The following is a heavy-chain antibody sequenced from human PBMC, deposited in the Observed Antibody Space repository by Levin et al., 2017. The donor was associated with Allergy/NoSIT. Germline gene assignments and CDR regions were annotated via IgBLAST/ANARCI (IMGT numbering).Heavy chain of an antibody. CDR2: ISYDGSNK. CDR1: GFTFSSYG. CDR3: AKDPSYYGSGSYVTY. Sequence: GGSLRLSCAASGFTFSSYGMHWVRQAPGKGLEWVAVISYDGSNKYYADSVKGRFTISRDNSKNTLYLQMNSLRAEDTAVYFCAKDPSYYGSGSYVTYWGQGTLVTVSS. J-gene: IGHJ4*02. D-gene: IGHD3-10*01. V-gene: IGHV3-30*18.